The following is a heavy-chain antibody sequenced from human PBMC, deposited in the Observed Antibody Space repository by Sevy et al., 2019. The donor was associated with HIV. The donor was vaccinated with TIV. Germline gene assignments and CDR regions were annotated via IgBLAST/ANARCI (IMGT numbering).Heavy chain of an antibody. Sequence: GESLKISCAASGFAFSNYFAMHWVRQAPGKGLEWVALISYDGSDKYYADSVKGRFIISRDNFKNTLYLQMNSLTTEDTAVYYCARPRANYVDHYFFYAMDVWGQGTTVTVSS. CDR1: GFAFSNYFA. D-gene: IGHD4-17*01. V-gene: IGHV3-30-3*01. CDR2: ISYDGSDK. J-gene: IGHJ6*02. CDR3: ARPRANYVDHYFFYAMDV.